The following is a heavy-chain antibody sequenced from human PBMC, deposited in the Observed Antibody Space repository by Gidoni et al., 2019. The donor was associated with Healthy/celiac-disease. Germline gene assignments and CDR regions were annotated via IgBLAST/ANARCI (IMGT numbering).Heavy chain of an antibody. CDR1: GCTFSSYG. Sequence: VQLVQSGAEVKKPGSSVKVSCKASGCTFSSYGISWVRQAPGQGLEWMGGIIPIVGTASYAQKFQGRITINADESTRTAYMELSSLRSEDTAVYYCASPAYYYDSSGYYPLDYWGQGTLVTVSS. J-gene: IGHJ4*02. CDR2: IIPIVGTA. V-gene: IGHV1-69*01. D-gene: IGHD3-22*01. CDR3: ASPAYYYDSSGYYPLDY.